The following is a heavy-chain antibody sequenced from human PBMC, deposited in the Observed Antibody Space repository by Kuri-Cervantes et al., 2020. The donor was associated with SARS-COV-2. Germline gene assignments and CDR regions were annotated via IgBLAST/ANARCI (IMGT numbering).Heavy chain of an antibody. J-gene: IGHJ3*02. CDR3: AQLQFGDYYDSSGYPDAFDI. CDR2: INPNSGGT. CDR1: GYTFTGYY. D-gene: IGHD3-22*01. V-gene: IGHV1-2*06. Sequence: ASVKVSCKASGYTFTGYYMHWVRQAPGQGLEWMGRINPNSGGTNYAQKFQSRVTMTRDTSISTAYMELSRLRSDDTAVYYCAQLQFGDYYDSSGYPDAFDIWGQGTMVTVSS.